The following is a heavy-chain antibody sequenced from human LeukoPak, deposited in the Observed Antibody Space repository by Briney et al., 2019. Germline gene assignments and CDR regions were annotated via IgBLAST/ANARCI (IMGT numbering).Heavy chain of an antibody. D-gene: IGHD1-26*01. CDR2: IYSSGST. CDR1: GGSINSYY. CDR3: AGVSYLAPFDY. V-gene: IGHV4-4*07. Sequence: SETLSLTCSVSGGSINSYYWSWIRQSAGKGLEWIGRIYSSGSTNYNPSLESRVTMSVDTSKNQFYLKLRSVTAADTAVYYCAGVSYLAPFDYWGQGTQVTVSS. J-gene: IGHJ4*02.